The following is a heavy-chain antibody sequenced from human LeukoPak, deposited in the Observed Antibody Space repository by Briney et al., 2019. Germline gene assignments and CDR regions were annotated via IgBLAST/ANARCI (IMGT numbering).Heavy chain of an antibody. CDR2: ISGSGTNT. J-gene: IGHJ4*02. V-gene: IGHV3-23*01. D-gene: IGHD3-10*01. CDR1: GFTFSSYA. CDR3: ARDRRAGTMVRGALDY. Sequence: GGSLRLSCAASGFTFSSYAMTWVRQAPGKGLEWVSAISGSGTNTYYADSVKGRFTISRDNSKNTPYLQMNSLRAEDTAVYYCARDRRAGTMVRGALDYWGQGTLVTVSS.